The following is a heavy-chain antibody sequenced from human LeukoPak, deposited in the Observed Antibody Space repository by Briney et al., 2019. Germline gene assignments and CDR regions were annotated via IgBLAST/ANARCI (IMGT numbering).Heavy chain of an antibody. D-gene: IGHD5/OR15-5a*01. J-gene: IGHJ4*02. CDR1: GFTFSVYA. CDR3: ARDLRRFAAYYFDY. V-gene: IGHV3-30*03. Sequence: GGSLRLSCAASGFTFSVYAIHWVRQAPGKGLEWVAVISSDGRDKHHADSVKGRFTISRDNSKNTLYLQTNSLRAEDTAVYYCARDLRRFAAYYFDYWGQGTLVTVSS. CDR2: ISSDGRDK.